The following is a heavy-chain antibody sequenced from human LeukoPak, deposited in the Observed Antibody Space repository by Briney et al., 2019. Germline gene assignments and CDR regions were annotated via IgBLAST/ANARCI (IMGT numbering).Heavy chain of an antibody. J-gene: IGHJ4*02. Sequence: GGSLRLSCAASGFTFSAYWMHWVRQAPGKGLVWVSRINTDGSSPTYAASVKGRFTISRDNAKNTLYLQMNSLTAEDTAVYYCARDYDRDTVTSPFDYWGQGTLVTVSS. V-gene: IGHV3-74*01. CDR3: ARDYDRDTVTSPFDY. CDR2: INTDGSSP. CDR1: GFTFSAYW. D-gene: IGHD4-11*01.